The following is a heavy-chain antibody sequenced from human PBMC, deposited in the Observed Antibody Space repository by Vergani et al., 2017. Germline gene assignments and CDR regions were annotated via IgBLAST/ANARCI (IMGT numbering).Heavy chain of an antibody. CDR3: ARGVLDSKYRHNWFGP. J-gene: IGHJ5*02. D-gene: IGHD3/OR15-3a*01. CDR1: GYNFTSFD. V-gene: IGHV1-8*01. Sequence: QEQLVQSGAEVRKPGASLKVSCKASGYNFTSFDINWVRLATGQGLEWMGWMNPKSGNTAYAAKFQGIITMTRDSSTDTAYMEMKSLRSEDTAIYFCARGVLDSKYRHNWFGPWGQGTVVTVSS. CDR2: MNPKSGNT.